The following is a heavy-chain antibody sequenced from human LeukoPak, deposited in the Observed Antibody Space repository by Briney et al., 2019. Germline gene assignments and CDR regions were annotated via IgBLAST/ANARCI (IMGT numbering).Heavy chain of an antibody. CDR2: ISYDGSNK. J-gene: IGHJ4*02. CDR1: GFTFSSYA. V-gene: IGHV3-30-3*01. CDR3: AVRHFDY. Sequence: GGSLRLSCAASGFTFSSYAMHWVRQAPGKGLEWVAVISYDGSNKYYADSVKGRFTISRDNSKNTLYLQMNSLRAEDTAVYYCAVRHFDYWGQGTLVTVSS.